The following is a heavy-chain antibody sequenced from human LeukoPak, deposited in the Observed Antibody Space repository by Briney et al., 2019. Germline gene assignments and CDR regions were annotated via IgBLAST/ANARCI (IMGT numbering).Heavy chain of an antibody. CDR3: ARDDHYDSSGLFDY. V-gene: IGHV1-8*03. Sequence: GASVKVSCKASGYTFTSYDINWVRQATGQGLEWMGWMNPNSGNTGYAQKFQGRVTITRNTSISTAYMELSSLRSEDTAVYYCARDDHYDSSGLFDYWGQGTLVTVSS. CDR1: GYTFTSYD. CDR2: MNPNSGNT. D-gene: IGHD3-22*01. J-gene: IGHJ4*02.